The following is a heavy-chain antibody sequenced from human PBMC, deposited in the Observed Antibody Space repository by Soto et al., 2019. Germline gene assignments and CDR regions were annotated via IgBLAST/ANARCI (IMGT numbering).Heavy chain of an antibody. J-gene: IGHJ6*02. V-gene: IGHV4-59*01. CDR2: IYYSGST. Sequence: PSETLSLTCTVSGGSISSYYWSWIRQPPGKGLEWIGYIYYSGSTNYNPSLKSRVTISVDTFKNQFSLKLSSVTAADTAAYYCARGGLGLYYYDSSGYPYYYYGMDVWGQGTTVTVSS. CDR3: ARGGLGLYYYDSSGYPYYYYGMDV. D-gene: IGHD3-22*01. CDR1: GGSISSYY.